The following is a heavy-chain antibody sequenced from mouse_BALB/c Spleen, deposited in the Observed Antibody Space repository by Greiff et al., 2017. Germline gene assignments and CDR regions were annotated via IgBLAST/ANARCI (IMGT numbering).Heavy chain of an antibody. D-gene: IGHD1-1*01. CDR1: GYSFTSYY. V-gene: IGHV1S135*01. J-gene: IGHJ3*01. CDR2: IDPFNGGT. Sequence: EVQLQQSGPELMKPGASVKISCKASGYSFTSYYMHWVKQSHGKSLEWIGYIDPFNGGTSYNQKFKGKATLTVDKSSSTAYMHLSSLTSEDSAVYYCARWDYGFAYWGQGTLVTVSA. CDR3: ARWDYGFAY.